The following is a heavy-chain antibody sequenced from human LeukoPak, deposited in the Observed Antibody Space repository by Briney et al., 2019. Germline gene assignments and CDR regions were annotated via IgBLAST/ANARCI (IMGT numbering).Heavy chain of an antibody. D-gene: IGHD6-13*01. J-gene: IGHJ4*02. V-gene: IGHV1-2*02. CDR2: INPNSGGT. CDR1: GHTFTGYY. CDR3: ARTGYSSSWPMGY. Sequence: ASVKVSCKACGHTFTGYYMHWVRQAPGQGLEWMGWINPNSGGTNYAQKFQGRVTMTRDTSISTAYMELSRLRSDDTAVYYCARTGYSSSWPMGYWGQGTLVTVSS.